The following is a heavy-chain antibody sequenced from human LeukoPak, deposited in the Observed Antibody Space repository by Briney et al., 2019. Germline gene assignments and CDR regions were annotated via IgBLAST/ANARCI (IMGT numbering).Heavy chain of an antibody. D-gene: IGHD1-26*01. CDR1: GYTFTSYY. V-gene: IGHV1-2*02. CDR2: INPNSGGT. Sequence: GASVKLSCKASGYTFTSYYMHWVRQAPGQGLEWIGWINPNSGGTNYAQKFQGRVTMTRDTSISTAYMELSRLRSDDTAVYYCARGGIVGALNWFAPWGQGTLVTVSS. J-gene: IGHJ5*02. CDR3: ARGGIVGALNWFAP.